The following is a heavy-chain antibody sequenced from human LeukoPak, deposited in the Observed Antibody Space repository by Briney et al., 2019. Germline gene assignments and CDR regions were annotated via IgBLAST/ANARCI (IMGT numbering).Heavy chain of an antibody. D-gene: IGHD3-10*01. Sequence: GGSLRLSCAASGFTFSNYAMHWVRQAPGKGLEWVSLISSGGTYEYYADSVEGRFTISRDNSKNTLYLQLNSLRAEDTAVYYCARDSTYYYDSGSSGPHYFDNWGQGTLVTVSS. J-gene: IGHJ4*02. CDR1: GFTFSNYA. CDR3: ARDSTYYYDSGSSGPHYFDN. CDR2: ISSGGTYE. V-gene: IGHV3-30*01.